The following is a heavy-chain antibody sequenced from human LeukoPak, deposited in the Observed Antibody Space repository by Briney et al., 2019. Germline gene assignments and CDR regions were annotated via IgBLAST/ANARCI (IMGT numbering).Heavy chain of an antibody. J-gene: IGHJ4*02. CDR3: VPHYFDSSGFYYGY. CDR1: GFSLSSYW. V-gene: IGHV3-7*01. CDR2: IKQDGSEK. Sequence: GGSLRLSCVASGFSLSSYWMSWARQAPGKGLEWVANIKQDGSEKDYVDSVKGRFTISRDNAKNSLYLQMNSLRGEDTAVYYCVPHYFDSSGFYYGYWGQGTLVTVPS. D-gene: IGHD3-22*01.